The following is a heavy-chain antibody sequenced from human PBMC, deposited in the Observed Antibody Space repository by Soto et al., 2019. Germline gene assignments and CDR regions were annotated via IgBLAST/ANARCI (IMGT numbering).Heavy chain of an antibody. CDR1: GGSISSYY. Sequence: PSETLSLTCTVSGGSISSYYWSWIRQPPGKGLEWIGYIYYSGSTNYNPSLKSRVTISVDTSKNQFSLKLSSVTAADTAVYYCARLNPRYYYYYMDVWGKGTTVTVSS. CDR2: IYYSGST. V-gene: IGHV4-59*08. CDR3: ARLNPRYYYYYMDV. J-gene: IGHJ6*03.